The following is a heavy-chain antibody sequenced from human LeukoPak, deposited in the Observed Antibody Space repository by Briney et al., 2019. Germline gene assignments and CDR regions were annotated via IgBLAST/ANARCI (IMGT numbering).Heavy chain of an antibody. Sequence: GGSLRLSCAASGFTVSSYYMTCVRQAPGKGLEWVSVISGAGTTYYADSVKGRFTISRDNSKNTLYLQMNSLRVEDTALYYCAKDYGGSAYDPIDIWGQGTMVTVSS. CDR2: ISGAGTT. J-gene: IGHJ3*02. D-gene: IGHD3-10*01. CDR1: GFTVSSYY. CDR3: AKDYGGSAYDPIDI. V-gene: IGHV3-53*01.